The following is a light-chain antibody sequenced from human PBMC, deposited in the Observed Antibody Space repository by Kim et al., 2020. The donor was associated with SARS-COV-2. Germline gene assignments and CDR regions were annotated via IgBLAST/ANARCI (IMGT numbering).Light chain of an antibody. J-gene: IGLJ1*01. V-gene: IGLV1-47*01. CDR2: RNN. CDR3: ATWDDGLSGYV. Sequence: GRSIAISCSGRKFNIESNYVYWYRHLPGTAPKLLIFRNNQRPSGVPDRFSGSKSGTSASLAISGLRSEDEADYYCATWDDGLSGYVFGTGTKVTVL. CDR1: KFNIESNY.